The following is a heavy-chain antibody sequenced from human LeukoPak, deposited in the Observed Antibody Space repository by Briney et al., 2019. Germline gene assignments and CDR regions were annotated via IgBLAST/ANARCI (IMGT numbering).Heavy chain of an antibody. J-gene: IGHJ5*02. V-gene: IGHV1-2*06. CDR1: GYTFTGYY. CDR3: ATTPHRWQLSILANWFGP. CDR2: INPNSGGT. D-gene: IGHD2-15*01. Sequence: ASVKVSCKASGYTFTGYYMHWVRQAPGQGHEWMGRINPNSGGTNYAQKFQGRVTMTRDTSISTAYMELSRLRSDDTAVYYCATTPHRWQLSILANWFGPWGQGTLVTVSS.